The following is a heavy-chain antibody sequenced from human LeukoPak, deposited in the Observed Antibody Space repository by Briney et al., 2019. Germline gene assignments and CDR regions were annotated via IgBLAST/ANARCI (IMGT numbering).Heavy chain of an antibody. V-gene: IGHV1-2*02. J-gene: IGHJ4*02. Sequence: GASVKVSCKASGYTFSGYYIHWVRQAPGQGLEWMGGINPKTGGTTYAEKFQGRVTVTRDTAISTAYMELSSLRSEDTAVYYCARISNYYYDSSGYYLFDYWGQGTLVTVSS. D-gene: IGHD3-22*01. CDR3: ARISNYYYDSSGYYLFDY. CDR2: INPKTGGT. CDR1: GYTFSGYY.